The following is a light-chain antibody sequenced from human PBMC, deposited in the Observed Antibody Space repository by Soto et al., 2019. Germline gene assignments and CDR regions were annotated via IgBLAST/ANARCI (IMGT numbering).Light chain of an antibody. CDR1: RSNIGENT. CDR3: ASWDDRLSVWL. CDR2: NDD. J-gene: IGLJ3*02. V-gene: IGLV1-44*01. Sequence: QSVLTQAPSASGTPGQRVTISCSGSRSNIGENTVNWYRQFPGTAPKVLIYNDDQRPSAVPDRFSGSKSGTSASLAISGLQSEDEADYYCASWDDRLSVWLFGGGTQLTVL.